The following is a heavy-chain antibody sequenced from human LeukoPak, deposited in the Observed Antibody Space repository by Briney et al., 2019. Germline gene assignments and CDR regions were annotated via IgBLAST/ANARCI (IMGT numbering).Heavy chain of an antibody. CDR2: INPNSGGT. CDR3: ARVLNYYDSSAYLAY. CDR1: GYTFTGYS. V-gene: IGHV1-2*02. Sequence: ASVKVSCKASGYTFTGYSMHWVRQAPGQGLEWMGWINPNSGGTNAAQKFQGRVTMTRDTSISTAYMELSRLTSVDTAVYYCARVLNYYDSSAYLAYWGQGTLVTVSS. D-gene: IGHD3-22*01. J-gene: IGHJ4*02.